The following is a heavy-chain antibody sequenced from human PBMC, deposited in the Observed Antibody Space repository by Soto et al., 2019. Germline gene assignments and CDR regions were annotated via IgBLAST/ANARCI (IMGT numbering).Heavy chain of an antibody. CDR3: ARPTRFYYDSSGQSAWFDP. Sequence: QVQLVQSGAEVKKPGSSVKVSCKASGGTFSSYAISWVRQAPGQGLEWMGGIIPIFGTANYAQKFQGRVTITADESTTTAYMELSSLRSEDTAVYYCARPTRFYYDSSGQSAWFDPLGPGNPGHRLL. CDR1: GGTFSSYA. J-gene: IGHJ5*02. D-gene: IGHD3-22*01. V-gene: IGHV1-69*12. CDR2: IIPIFGTA.